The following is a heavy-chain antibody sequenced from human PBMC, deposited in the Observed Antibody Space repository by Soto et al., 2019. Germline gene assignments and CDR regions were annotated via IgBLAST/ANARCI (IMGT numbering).Heavy chain of an antibody. D-gene: IGHD3-16*01. CDR1: GGSISNYY. J-gene: IGHJ5*02. CDR3: AGETFEVYKDMITTWFAP. V-gene: IGHV4-59*01. Sequence: LSLTCTVSGGSISNYYWSWIRQPPEKGLEWIGYIYYTGTNNHNPALKSRVTISVDTTKNQFSLKLTSVAAADTAVYYFAGETFEVYKDMITTWFAPWGQGTLVTVSS. CDR2: IYYTGTN.